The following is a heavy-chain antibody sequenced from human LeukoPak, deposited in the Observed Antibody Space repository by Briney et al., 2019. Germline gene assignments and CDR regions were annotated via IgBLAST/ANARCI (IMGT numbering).Heavy chain of an antibody. Sequence: SETLSLTWTVSAGSISSANYYWNWILHPPGKGLEWISEINHSRSTNYNPSLKSRVTISVDTSKNQFSLKLSSVTAADTAVYYCARSRFGRYMVRGVITHYYYYMDVWGKGTTVTISS. V-gene: IGHV4-39*07. CDR2: INHSRST. CDR1: AGSISSANYY. D-gene: IGHD3-10*01. J-gene: IGHJ6*03. CDR3: ARSRFGRYMVRGVITHYYYYMDV.